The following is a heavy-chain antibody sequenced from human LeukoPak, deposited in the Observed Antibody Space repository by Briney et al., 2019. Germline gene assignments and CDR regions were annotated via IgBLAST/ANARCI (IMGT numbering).Heavy chain of an antibody. V-gene: IGHV5-51*01. D-gene: IGHD3-10*01. Sequence: GESLKTFCKSSGYSFTSYCIGWVRQMPPRGLEWMGIFYPCDSDTRYSPSFEGQVTISADKSISTAYLQWSSLKASDTAMYYCARERYGSGSYYTYYDGMDVWGQGTTVTVSS. J-gene: IGHJ6*02. CDR2: FYPCDSDT. CDR1: GYSFTSYC. CDR3: ARERYGSGSYYTYYDGMDV.